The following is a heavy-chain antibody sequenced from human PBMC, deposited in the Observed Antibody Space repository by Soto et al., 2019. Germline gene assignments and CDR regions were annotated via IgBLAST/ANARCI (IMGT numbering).Heavy chain of an antibody. D-gene: IGHD2-2*01. Sequence: PGESLKISCAASGFTFGNYWMHWVRQAPGKGLVWVSRINGDGSSTSHADSVKGRFTISRDNAENTLFLQMSGLRAEDTAVYYCARAQLLPDDAFDAWGRGTVVTVSS. CDR1: GFTFGNYW. J-gene: IGHJ3*01. CDR2: INGDGSST. V-gene: IGHV3-74*01. CDR3: ARAQLLPDDAFDA.